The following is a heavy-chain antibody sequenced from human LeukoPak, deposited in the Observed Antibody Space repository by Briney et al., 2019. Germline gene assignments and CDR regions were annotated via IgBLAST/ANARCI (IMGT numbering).Heavy chain of an antibody. D-gene: IGHD3-22*01. J-gene: IGHJ3*02. Sequence: SETLSLTCTVSGGSISSSSYYWGWLRQPPGKGLEWIGSIYYSGSTYYIPSLKSLVTISVDTSKNQFSLKLSSVTAADTAVDYCWRRRYYDRSGFPGLAFDIWGQGTMVTVSS. CDR3: WRRRYYDRSGFPGLAFDI. V-gene: IGHV4-39*01. CDR2: IYYSGST. CDR1: GGSISSSSYY.